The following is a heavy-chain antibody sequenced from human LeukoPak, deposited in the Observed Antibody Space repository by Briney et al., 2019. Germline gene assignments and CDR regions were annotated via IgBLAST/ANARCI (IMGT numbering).Heavy chain of an antibody. CDR3: ARSKSSGSVIYYYYGMDV. CDR1: GFTFSSYD. CDR2: IGTAGDT. J-gene: IGHJ6*02. Sequence: GSLRLSCAASGFTFSSYDMHWVRQATGKGLEWVSAIGTAGDTYYPGSVKGLFTISRENAKNSLYLQMNSLRAGDTAVYYCARSKSSGSVIYYYYGMDVWGQGTTVTVSS. V-gene: IGHV3-13*01. D-gene: IGHD3-10*01.